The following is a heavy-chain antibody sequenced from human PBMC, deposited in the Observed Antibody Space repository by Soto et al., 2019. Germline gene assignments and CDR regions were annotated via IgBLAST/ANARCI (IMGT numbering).Heavy chain of an antibody. V-gene: IGHV4-31*03. J-gene: IGHJ4*02. CDR1: GASISNTDHY. CDR2: IYYSGST. D-gene: IGHD3-10*01. CDR3: ARVGGGELKVDY. Sequence: SETLSLTCTVSGASISNTDHYWGWIRQNPGEGLEWIGYIYYSGSTYYNPSLKSRVTISVDTSKNQFSLKLSSVTAADTAVYYCARVGGGELKVDYWGQGTLVTVSS.